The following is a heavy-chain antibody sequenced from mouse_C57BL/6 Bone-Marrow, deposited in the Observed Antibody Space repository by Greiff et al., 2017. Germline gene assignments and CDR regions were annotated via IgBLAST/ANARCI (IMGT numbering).Heavy chain of an antibody. V-gene: IGHV1-64*01. D-gene: IGHD1-1*01. CDR1: GYTFTSYW. CDR2: IHPNSGST. CDR3: ARCPFYYYGSISVDY. Sequence: QVQLQQPGAELVKPGASVKLSCKASGYTFTSYWMHWVKQRPGQGLEWIGMIHPNSGSTNYNAKFKSKATLTVDKSSSTAYMQRSSLTSEDSAVYYCARCPFYYYGSISVDYWGQGTTLTVSS. J-gene: IGHJ2*01.